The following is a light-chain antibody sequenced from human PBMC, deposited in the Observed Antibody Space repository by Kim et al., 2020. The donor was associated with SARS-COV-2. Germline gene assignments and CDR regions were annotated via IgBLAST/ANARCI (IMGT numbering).Light chain of an antibody. CDR1: QSVSSN. CDR3: QQYNNWAYT. CDR2: GAS. Sequence: EIVMTQSPATLSVSPGERANLSCRASQSVSSNLAWYQQKPGQAPRLLIYGASTSATGIPARFSGSGSGTEFTLTISSLQSEDFAVYYCQQYNNWAYTFGQGTKMEI. J-gene: IGKJ2*01. V-gene: IGKV3-15*01.